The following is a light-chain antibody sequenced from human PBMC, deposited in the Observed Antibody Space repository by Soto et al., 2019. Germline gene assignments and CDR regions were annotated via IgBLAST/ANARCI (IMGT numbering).Light chain of an antibody. V-gene: IGLV2-8*01. Sequence: QSALTQPPSASGSPGQSVTISCTGTSSDVGGNNYVSWYQQHPGKAPKLMIYEVSKRPSGVPDRFSGSKSGNTASLTVSGLQAEDEADYFCTSYAGSKNYLFGTGTKVTVL. CDR1: SSDVGGNNY. CDR2: EVS. CDR3: TSYAGSKNYL. J-gene: IGLJ1*01.